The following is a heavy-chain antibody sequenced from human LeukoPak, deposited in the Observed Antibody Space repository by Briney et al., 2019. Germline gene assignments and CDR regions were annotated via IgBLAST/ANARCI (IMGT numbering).Heavy chain of an antibody. CDR1: GFTFSNYW. V-gene: IGHV3-7*01. J-gene: IGHJ4*02. D-gene: IGHD3-16*01. CDR2: INQDGSEK. Sequence: GGSLRLSCAASGFTFSNYWMSWVRQAPGKGLEWVANINQDGSEKYYVGSVRGRFTISRDNAKNSLYLQMNSLSAEDTAVYYCARGYRLNWGQGALVTVSS. CDR3: ARGYRLN.